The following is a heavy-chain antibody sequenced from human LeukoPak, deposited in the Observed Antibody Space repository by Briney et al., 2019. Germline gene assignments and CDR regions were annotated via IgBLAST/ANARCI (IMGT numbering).Heavy chain of an antibody. D-gene: IGHD3-22*01. V-gene: IGHV3-53*01. CDR1: GFSVSNYY. CDR2: TYSGGNT. J-gene: IGHJ4*02. Sequence: GGSLRLSCAASGFSVSNYYMSWVRQAPGKGLEWVSVTYSGGNTYYTDSVKGRFTISRDNPKNTVFLQMGSLRGEDTAVYYCARCYYDGSGFYYYFDYWGQGTLVTVSS. CDR3: ARCYYDGSGFYYYFDY.